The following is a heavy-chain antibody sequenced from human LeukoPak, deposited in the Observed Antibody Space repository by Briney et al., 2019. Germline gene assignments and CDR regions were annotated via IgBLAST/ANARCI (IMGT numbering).Heavy chain of an antibody. V-gene: IGHV4-59*01. CDR2: VYHSGST. D-gene: IGHD4-17*01. Sequence: PSETLSLTCSVSGGSISNYYWSWIRQPPGKGQEWIGNVYHSGSTRYDPSLKSRLTLSVDTSNNQLSLKLKSVTAADTAVYYCARENTLSTVICGGPPAYDYWGQGTLVIVSS. CDR1: GGSISNYY. J-gene: IGHJ4*02. CDR3: ARENTLSTVICGGPPAYDY.